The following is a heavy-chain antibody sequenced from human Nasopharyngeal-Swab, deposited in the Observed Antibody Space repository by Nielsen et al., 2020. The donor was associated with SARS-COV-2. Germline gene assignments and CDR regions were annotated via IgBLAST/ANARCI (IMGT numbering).Heavy chain of an antibody. CDR2: ISSSGSTI. D-gene: IGHD3-10*01. CDR1: GFTFSDYY. V-gene: IGHV3-11*04. J-gene: IGHJ6*02. Sequence: GESLKISCAASGFTFSDYYMSWIRQAPGKGLEWVSYISSSGSTIYYADSVKGRFTISRDNAKNSLYLQMNSLRVEDTAVYYCATLYGSGIYAGYYYYYGMDVWGQGTTVTVSS. CDR3: ATLYGSGIYAGYYYYYGMDV.